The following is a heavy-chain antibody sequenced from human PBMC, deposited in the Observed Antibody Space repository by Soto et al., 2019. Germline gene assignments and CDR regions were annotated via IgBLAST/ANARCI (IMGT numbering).Heavy chain of an antibody. V-gene: IGHV3-64*01. CDR2: ISTNGGST. Sequence: GVSLRLSCASSGFTFSIYAMHWVRQAPGKGLEYFSAISTNGGSTYYANSVKGRFTISRDNSKNTLYLQMNSLRAEDMAVYYCARGLYFYDNSGYLPFDYWGQGT. CDR1: GFTFSIYA. CDR3: ARGLYFYDNSGYLPFDY. J-gene: IGHJ4*02. D-gene: IGHD3-22*01.